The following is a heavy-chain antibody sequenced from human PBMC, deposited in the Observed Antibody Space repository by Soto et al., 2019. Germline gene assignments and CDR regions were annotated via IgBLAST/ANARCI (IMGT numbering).Heavy chain of an antibody. CDR2: ISAYNGNT. J-gene: IGHJ5*02. Sequence: ASVKVSCKASGYTFTSYGISWLRQAPGQGLEWMGWISAYNGNTNYAQKLQGRVTMTTDTSTSTAYMELRSLRSDDTAVYYCARTEGVVAALGGWFDPWGQGTLVTVSS. D-gene: IGHD2-15*01. CDR3: ARTEGVVAALGGWFDP. V-gene: IGHV1-18*01. CDR1: GYTFTSYG.